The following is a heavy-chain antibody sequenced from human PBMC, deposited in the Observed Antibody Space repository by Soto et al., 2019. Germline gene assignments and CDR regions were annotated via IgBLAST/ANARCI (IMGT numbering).Heavy chain of an antibody. CDR2: IIPIFGTA. CDR3: ARGGDYGDYGGMDV. V-gene: IGHV1-69*01. CDR1: GGTFSSYA. Sequence: QVQLVQSGAEVKKPGSSVKVSCKASGGTFSSYAISWVRQAPGQGLEWMGGIIPIFGTANYAQKLQGRVTITANESTSTAYMELSNLRSEDTAVYYCARGGDYGDYGGMDVWGQGTTVTVCS. D-gene: IGHD4-17*01. J-gene: IGHJ6*02.